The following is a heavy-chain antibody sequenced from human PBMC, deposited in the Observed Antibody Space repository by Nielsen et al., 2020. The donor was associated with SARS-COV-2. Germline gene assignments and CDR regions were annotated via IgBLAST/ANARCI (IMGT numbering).Heavy chain of an antibody. Sequence: ASVKVSCKASGYTFTGYYMHWVRQAPGQGLEWMGRINPNSGGTNYAQKFQGRVTMTRNTSISTAYMELSSLRSEDTAVYYCVSGYSYGEDYWGQGTLVTVSS. V-gene: IGHV1-2*06. CDR3: VSGYSYGEDY. CDR1: GYTFTGYY. D-gene: IGHD5-18*01. CDR2: INPNSGGT. J-gene: IGHJ4*02.